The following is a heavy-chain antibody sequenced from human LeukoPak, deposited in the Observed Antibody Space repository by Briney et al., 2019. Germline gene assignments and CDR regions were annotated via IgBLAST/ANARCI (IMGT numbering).Heavy chain of an antibody. J-gene: IGHJ5*02. CDR2: INHSGST. V-gene: IGHV4-34*01. Sequence: SETLSLTCAAYGGSFNGYYWSWIRQPPGKGLEWIGEINHSGSTNYNPSLKSRVTMSVDTSKNQVSLKLTSVTAADTAVYYCARGPGSGSYFAWFDPWGQGTQVTVSS. CDR1: GGSFNGYY. D-gene: IGHD3-10*01. CDR3: ARGPGSGSYFAWFDP.